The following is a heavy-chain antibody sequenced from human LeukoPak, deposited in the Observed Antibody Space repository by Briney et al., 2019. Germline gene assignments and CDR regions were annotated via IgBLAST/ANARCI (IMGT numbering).Heavy chain of an antibody. CDR3: ATDNHWGFEN. CDR2: ISYDGSNK. Sequence: PGRSLRLSCAASGFTFSSYAMHWVRQAPGKGLEGVAVISYDGSNKYYADSVKGRFTISRDNSKNTLYLQMNSLRPEDTAVYYCATDNHWGFENWGQGTLVTVSS. CDR1: GFTFSSYA. J-gene: IGHJ4*02. V-gene: IGHV3-30-3*01. D-gene: IGHD7-27*01.